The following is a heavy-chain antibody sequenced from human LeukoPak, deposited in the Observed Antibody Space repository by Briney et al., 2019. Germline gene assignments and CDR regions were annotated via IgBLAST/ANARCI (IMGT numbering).Heavy chain of an antibody. D-gene: IGHD3-22*01. CDR1: GYTFTSYG. CDR2: ISAYNGNT. Sequence: GASVKVSCKSSGYTFTSYGISWVRQAPGQGLEWMGWISAYNGNTNYAQKLQGRVTMTTDTSTSTAYMELRSLRSDDTAVYYCARGLSYYYDSSGYYYHAFDIWGQGTMVTVSS. CDR3: ARGLSYYYDSSGYYYHAFDI. J-gene: IGHJ3*02. V-gene: IGHV1-18*01.